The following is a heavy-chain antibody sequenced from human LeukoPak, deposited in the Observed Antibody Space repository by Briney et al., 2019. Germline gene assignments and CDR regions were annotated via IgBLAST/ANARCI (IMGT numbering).Heavy chain of an antibody. CDR2: INHSGST. CDR1: GGTFSGYY. D-gene: IGHD5-18*01. J-gene: IGHJ6*04. CDR3: ARAAGRAAGTAMAARRGNYGMDV. V-gene: IGHV4-34*01. Sequence: SETLSLTCAVYGGTFSGYYWSWIRQPSGKGLEWIEEINHSGSTNYNPSLKSRVTISVDTSKNQFSLKLSSVTAADTAVYYCARAAGRAAGTAMAARRGNYGMDVWGEATTVTVSS.